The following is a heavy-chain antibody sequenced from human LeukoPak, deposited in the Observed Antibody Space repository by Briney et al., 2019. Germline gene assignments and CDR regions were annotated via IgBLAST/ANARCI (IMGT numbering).Heavy chain of an antibody. V-gene: IGHV4-30-4*01. D-gene: IGHD2-15*01. CDR2: IYYSGST. CDR3: ARRSDCSGGSCYSSFSYYFDY. CDR1: GGPISSGDYY. Sequence: SQTLSLTCTVSGGPISSGDYYWSWIRQPPGKGLEWIGYIYYSGSTYYNPSLKSRVTISVDTSKNQFSLKLSSVTAADTAVYYCARRSDCSGGSCYSSFSYYFDYWGQGTLATVSS. J-gene: IGHJ4*02.